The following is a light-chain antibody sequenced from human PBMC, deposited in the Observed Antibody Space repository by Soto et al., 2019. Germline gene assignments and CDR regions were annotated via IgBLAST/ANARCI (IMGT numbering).Light chain of an antibody. Sequence: EIVLTQSPATLSLSPGERATLSCRASQSVSTSLAWYQQKPGQAPRLLIYDASNRATGIPARFSGSGSGTAFRLAVSSLEPEDFARYYCQQRSNWPWTFGQGTKVEIK. CDR3: QQRSNWPWT. J-gene: IGKJ1*01. CDR1: QSVSTS. CDR2: DAS. V-gene: IGKV3-11*01.